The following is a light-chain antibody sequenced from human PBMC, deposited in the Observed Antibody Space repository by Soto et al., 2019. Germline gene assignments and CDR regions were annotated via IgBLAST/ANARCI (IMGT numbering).Light chain of an antibody. V-gene: IGKV1-13*02. CDR3: QQFPSYPLT. CDR2: DAS. J-gene: IGKJ4*01. CDR1: QGISSA. Sequence: AIQLTQSPSSLSASVGDRVTITCRASQGISSALAWYQQKPGKAPKLLIYDASSLESGAPSRFSGSGSGTDFTLTASNLQPEDFATYYCQQFPSYPLTFGGGTEVEIK.